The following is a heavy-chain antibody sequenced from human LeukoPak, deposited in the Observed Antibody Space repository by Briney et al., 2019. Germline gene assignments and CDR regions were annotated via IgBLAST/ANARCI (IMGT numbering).Heavy chain of an antibody. CDR1: GFTFDQYA. D-gene: IGHD3-9*01. V-gene: IGHV3-43D*03. J-gene: IGHJ4*02. CDR3: ARDAGYERGY. CDR2: ISWDATST. Sequence: GGSLRLSCAASGFTFDQYAMHWVRQAPGKGLEWVSLISWDATSTYYSDSVKGRFTISRDNAKNSLYLQMNSLRAEDTAVYYCARDAGYERGYWGQGTLVTVSS.